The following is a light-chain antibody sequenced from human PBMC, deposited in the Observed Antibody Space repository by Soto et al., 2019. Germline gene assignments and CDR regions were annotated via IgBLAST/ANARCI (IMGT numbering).Light chain of an antibody. CDR3: ATWDDSLNGLV. CDR1: SSNIGSNF. J-gene: IGLJ3*02. V-gene: IGLV1-44*01. CDR2: NNN. Sequence: QSVLTQPPSASGTPGQRVTIPCSGSSSNIGSNFVNWYQQLPGTDPTLLMYNNNQRPSGVPDRFSGSKSGTSASRAISGLQSEDEADYHCATWDDSLNGLVFGGGTKLTVL.